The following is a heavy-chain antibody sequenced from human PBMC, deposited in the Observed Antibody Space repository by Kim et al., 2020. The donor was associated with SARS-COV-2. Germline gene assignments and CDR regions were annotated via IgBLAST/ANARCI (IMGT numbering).Heavy chain of an antibody. V-gene: IGHV4-39*07. D-gene: IGHD3-9*01. Sequence: SETLSLTCTVSGGSISSSRYYWGWIRQPPGKGLEWIGSIYYTGSTYYNPSLKSRVTISVDMSKNQFSLKLSSVTAADTAVYYCARDRGVLTGSYSDYWGQGTLVTVSS. J-gene: IGHJ4*02. CDR2: IYYTGST. CDR1: GGSISSSRYY. CDR3: ARDRGVLTGSYSDY.